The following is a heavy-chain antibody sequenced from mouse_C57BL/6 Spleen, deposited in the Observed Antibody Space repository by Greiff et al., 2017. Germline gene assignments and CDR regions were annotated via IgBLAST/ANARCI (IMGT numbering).Heavy chain of an antibody. CDR1: GYTFTSYW. V-gene: IGHV1-64*01. Sequence: VQLQQPGAELVKPGASVKLSCKASGYTFTSYWMHWVKQRPGQGLEWIGMIHPNSGSTNYNEKFKSKATLTVDKSSSTAYMQLSSLTSEDSAVYYCARGESSSYARDYWGQGTSVTVSS. CDR2: IHPNSGST. CDR3: ARGESSSYARDY. J-gene: IGHJ4*01.